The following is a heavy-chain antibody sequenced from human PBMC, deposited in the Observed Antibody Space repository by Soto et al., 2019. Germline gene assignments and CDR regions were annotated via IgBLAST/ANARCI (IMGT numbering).Heavy chain of an antibody. V-gene: IGHV5-51*01. CDR1: GYSFPDYW. Sequence: RGSLKISCKGSGYSFPDYWIAWVRQMPGKGLEWMGIIYPADSHVRYSPSFQGQVTISADKSINTAYLQWTSLRASDTAMYYCAREYCNGGTCYSPWGQGTLVTVSS. D-gene: IGHD2-15*01. CDR3: AREYCNGGTCYSP. CDR2: IYPADSHV. J-gene: IGHJ5*02.